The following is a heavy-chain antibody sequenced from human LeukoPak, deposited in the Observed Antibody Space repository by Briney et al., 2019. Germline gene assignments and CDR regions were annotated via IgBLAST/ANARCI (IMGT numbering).Heavy chain of an antibody. D-gene: IGHD2-21*02. CDR2: TNHSGST. CDR1: GGSFSGYY. V-gene: IGHV4-34*01. CDR3: ARGRGRVVTRSNFFDY. Sequence: SETLSLTCAVYGGSFSGYYWSWIRQPPGKGLEWIGETNHSGSTNYNPSLKSRVTISVDTSKNQFSLKLSSVTAADTAVYYCARGRGRVVTRSNFFDYWGQGTLVTVSS. J-gene: IGHJ4*02.